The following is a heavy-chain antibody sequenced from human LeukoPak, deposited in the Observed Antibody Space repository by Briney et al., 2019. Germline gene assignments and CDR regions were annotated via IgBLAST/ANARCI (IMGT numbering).Heavy chain of an antibody. CDR3: AREPLRPPDYYYGMGV. V-gene: IGHV4-38-2*02. CDR2: IYHSGST. CDR1: GYSISSGYY. D-gene: IGHD5-12*01. Sequence: SETLSLTCAVSGYSISSGYYWGWIRQPPGKGLEWIGSIYHSGSTYYNPSLKSRVTISVDTSKNQFSLKLSSVTAADTAVYYCAREPLRPPDYYYGMGVWGKGTTVTVSS. J-gene: IGHJ6*04.